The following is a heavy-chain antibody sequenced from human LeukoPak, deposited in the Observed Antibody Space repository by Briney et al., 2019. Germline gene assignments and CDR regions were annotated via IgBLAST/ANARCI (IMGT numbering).Heavy chain of an antibody. CDR2: ISGSGGST. D-gene: IGHD6-13*01. J-gene: IGHJ4*02. V-gene: IGHV3-23*01. CDR3: AVQRTLWQQVLDH. CDR1: GFTFSSYG. Sequence: PGRSLRLSCAASGFTFSSYGMSWVRQAPGKGLEWVSAISGSGGSTYYADSVKGRFTISRDNSKNTLYLQMNSLRAEDTAVYYCAVQRTLWQQVLDHWGQGTLVTVSS.